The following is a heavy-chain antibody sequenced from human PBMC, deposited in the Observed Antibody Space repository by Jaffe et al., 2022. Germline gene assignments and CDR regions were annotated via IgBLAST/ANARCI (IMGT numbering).Heavy chain of an antibody. CDR2: ISSNGGST. Sequence: EVQLVESGGGLVQPGGSLRLSCAASGFTFSGYSMHWVRQAPGKGLEYVSGISSNGGSTYYSNSVKGRFTISRDNSKNTLYLQMGSLRPEDMAVYYCARGGYTVTSRMDVWGKGTTVTVSS. CDR1: GFTFSGYS. CDR3: ARGGYTVTSRMDV. D-gene: IGHD4-17*01. J-gene: IGHJ6*04. V-gene: IGHV3-64*01.